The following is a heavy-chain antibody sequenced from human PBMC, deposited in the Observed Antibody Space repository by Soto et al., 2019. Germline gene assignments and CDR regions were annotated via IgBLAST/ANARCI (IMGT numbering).Heavy chain of an antibody. Sequence: PSETLSLTCTVSGGSISSYCWSWIRQPPGKGLEWIGYIYYSGSTNYNPSLKSRVTISVDTSKNQFSLKLSSVTAADTAVYYCARDASHYYDSSGSPGDWFDPWGQGTLVTVSS. J-gene: IGHJ5*02. D-gene: IGHD3-22*01. CDR3: ARDASHYYDSSGSPGDWFDP. CDR2: IYYSGST. V-gene: IGHV4-59*01. CDR1: GGSISSYC.